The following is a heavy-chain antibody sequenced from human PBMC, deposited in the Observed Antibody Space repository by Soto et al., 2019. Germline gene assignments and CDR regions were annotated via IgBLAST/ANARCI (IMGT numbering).Heavy chain of an antibody. CDR3: ARDRGYSSSRYGY. D-gene: IGHD6-13*01. CDR2: IWYDGSNK. CDR1: GFTFSSYG. J-gene: IGHJ4*02. V-gene: IGHV3-33*01. Sequence: GGSLRLSCAASGFTFSSYGMHWVRQAPGKGLEWVAVIWYDGSNKYYADSVKGRFTISRDNSKNTLYLQMNSLRAEDTAVYYCARDRGYSSSRYGYWGQGTLVTVSS.